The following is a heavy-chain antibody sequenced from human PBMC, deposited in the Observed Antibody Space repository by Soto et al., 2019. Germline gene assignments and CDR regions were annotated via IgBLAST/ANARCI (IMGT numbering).Heavy chain of an antibody. D-gene: IGHD6-19*01. V-gene: IGHV4-59*01. CDR2: IYYSGST. J-gene: IGHJ4*02. CDR1: GGSISSYY. CDR3: ARLYEGKQWRDDIFDY. Sequence: SETLSLTCTVSGGSISSYYWSWIRQPPGKGLEWIGYIYYSGSTNYNPSLKSRVTISVDTSKNQFSLKLSSVTAADTAVYYCARLYEGKQWRDDIFDYWGQGTLVTVSS.